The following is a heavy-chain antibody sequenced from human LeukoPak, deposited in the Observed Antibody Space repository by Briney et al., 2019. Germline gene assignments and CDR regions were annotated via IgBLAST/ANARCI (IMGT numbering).Heavy chain of an antibody. V-gene: IGHV4-4*07. CDR3: ARGLIGVVVAATLNYYYYMDV. Sequence: SETLSLTCTVSGGSISSYYWSWIRQPAGKGLEWIGRIYTSGSTNYNPSLKSRVTMSVDTSKNQFSLKLSSVTAADTAVYYCARGLIGVVVAATLNYYYYMDVWGKGTTVTVSS. CDR1: GGSISSYY. D-gene: IGHD2-15*01. J-gene: IGHJ6*03. CDR2: IYTSGST.